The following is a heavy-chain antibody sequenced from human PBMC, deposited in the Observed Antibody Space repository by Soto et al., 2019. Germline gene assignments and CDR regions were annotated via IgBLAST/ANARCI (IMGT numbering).Heavy chain of an antibody. CDR3: ARVGIYYPEMEV. V-gene: IGHV4-39*01. Sequence: PSETLSLTCTVSGGSISSSSYYWGWIRQPPGKGLEWIGSIYYSGSTYYNPSLKSRVTISVDTSKNQLYLKLSSVTAADTAVYYCARVGIYYPEMEVWGQGTTVT. J-gene: IGHJ6*02. CDR2: IYYSGST. D-gene: IGHD5-12*01. CDR1: GGSISSSSYY.